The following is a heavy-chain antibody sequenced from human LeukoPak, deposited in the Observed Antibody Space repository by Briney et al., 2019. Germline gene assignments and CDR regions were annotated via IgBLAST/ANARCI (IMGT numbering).Heavy chain of an antibody. J-gene: IGHJ4*02. CDR1: GFTFSSYA. CDR2: ISYDGSNK. Sequence: LGGSLRLSCAASGFTFSSYAMHWVRQAPGKGLEWVAVISYDGSNKYYAASVKGRFTISRDNSKNTLYLQMNSLRAEDTAVYYCARGDDGRSLDYWGQGTRVTVSS. V-gene: IGHV3-30-3*01. D-gene: IGHD1-1*01. CDR3: ARGDDGRSLDY.